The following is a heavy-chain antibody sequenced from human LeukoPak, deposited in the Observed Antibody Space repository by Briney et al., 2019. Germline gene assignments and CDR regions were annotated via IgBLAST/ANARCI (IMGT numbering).Heavy chain of an antibody. CDR1: GFTFSSYG. D-gene: IGHD1-26*01. CDR3: AKGEQGVDY. J-gene: IGHJ4*02. CDR2: ISGSGGST. Sequence: GRSLRLSCAASGFTFSSYGMHWVRQAPGKGLEWVSAISGSGGSTHYADSVKGRFTISRDNSKNTLFLQMNSLRAEDTAVYYCAKGEQGVDYWGQGTLVTVSS. V-gene: IGHV3-23*01.